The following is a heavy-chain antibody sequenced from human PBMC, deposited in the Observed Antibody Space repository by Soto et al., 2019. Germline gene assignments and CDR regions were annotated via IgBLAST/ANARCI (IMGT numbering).Heavy chain of an antibody. CDR2: IKSKTDGGTT. V-gene: IGHV3-15*01. J-gene: IGHJ4*02. CDR3: TTDWVTAMVTFDY. D-gene: IGHD5-18*01. Sequence: GGSLRLSCAASGFTFSNAWMSWVRQAPGKGLEWVGRIKSKTDGGTTDYAAPVKGRFTISRDDSKNTLYLQMNSLKTEDTAVYYCTTDWVTAMVTFDYWGQGTLVTVSS. CDR1: GFTFSNAW.